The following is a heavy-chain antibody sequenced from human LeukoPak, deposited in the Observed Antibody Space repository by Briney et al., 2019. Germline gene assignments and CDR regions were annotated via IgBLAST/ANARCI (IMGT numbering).Heavy chain of an antibody. CDR1: GGSISSYY. Sequence: SETLSLTCTVSGGSISSYYWSWIRQPPGKGPEWIGYIYYSGSTNYNPSLKSRVTISVDTSKNQFSLKLSSVTAPDTAVYYCARHISGNYGGYFDYWGQGTLVAVSS. V-gene: IGHV4-59*08. CDR3: ARHISGNYGGYFDY. CDR2: IYYSGST. J-gene: IGHJ4*02. D-gene: IGHD1-26*01.